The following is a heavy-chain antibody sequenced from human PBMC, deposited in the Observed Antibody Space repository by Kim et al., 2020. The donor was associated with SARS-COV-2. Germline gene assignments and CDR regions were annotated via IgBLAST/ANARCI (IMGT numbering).Heavy chain of an antibody. CDR2: IYYSGST. Sequence: SETLSLTCTVSGGSISSYYWSWIRQPPGKGLEWIGYIYYSGSTNYNPSLKSRVTISVDTSKNQFSLKLSSVTAADTAVYYCARHRHSGFTIFGVVPHFDYWGQGTLVTVSS. CDR3: ARHRHSGFTIFGVVPHFDY. D-gene: IGHD3-3*01. J-gene: IGHJ4*02. V-gene: IGHV4-59*08. CDR1: GGSISSYY.